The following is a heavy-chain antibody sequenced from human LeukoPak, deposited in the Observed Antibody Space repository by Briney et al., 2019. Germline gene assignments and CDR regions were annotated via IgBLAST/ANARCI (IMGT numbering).Heavy chain of an antibody. D-gene: IGHD2-21*02. V-gene: IGHV4-59*01. CDR3: ARGRDWNYGYGMDV. Sequence: PSETLSLTCTVSGDSISSYYWNWTRQPPGKGLDWIGYIYYSGSTNYNPSLKSRVTISVDTSKNQFSLKLISVTAADTAVYYCARGRDWNYGYGMDVWGQGTTVTVSS. CDR1: GDSISSYY. CDR2: IYYSGST. J-gene: IGHJ6*02.